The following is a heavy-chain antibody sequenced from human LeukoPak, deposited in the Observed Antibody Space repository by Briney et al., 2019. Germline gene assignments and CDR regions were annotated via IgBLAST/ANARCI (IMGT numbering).Heavy chain of an antibody. CDR3: ARDLLGGDFDY. CDR1: GGSISSGAYY. D-gene: IGHD2/OR15-2a*01. J-gene: IGHJ4*02. V-gene: IGHV4-30-4*01. CDR2: IYYSGST. Sequence: SQTLSLTCTVSGGSISSGAYYWSWIRQPPGKGLEWIGYIYYSGSTYYNPSLNSRVTISVDTSKNQFSLKLSSVTAADTAVYYCARDLLGGDFDYWGQGTLVTVSS.